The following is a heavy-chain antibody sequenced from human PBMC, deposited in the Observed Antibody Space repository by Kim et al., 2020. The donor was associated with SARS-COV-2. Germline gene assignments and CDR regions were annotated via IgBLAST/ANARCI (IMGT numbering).Heavy chain of an antibody. CDR1: GGTFSSYA. J-gene: IGHJ6*02. V-gene: IGHV1-69*13. CDR3: ARDRALSIVVVPAARVVYGMDV. CDR2: IIPIFGTA. D-gene: IGHD2-2*01. Sequence: SVKVSCKASGGTFSSYAISWVRQAPGQGLEWMGGIIPIFGTANYAQKFQGRVTITADESTSTAYMELSSLRSEDTAVYYCARDRALSIVVVPAARVVYGMDVWGQGTTVTVSS.